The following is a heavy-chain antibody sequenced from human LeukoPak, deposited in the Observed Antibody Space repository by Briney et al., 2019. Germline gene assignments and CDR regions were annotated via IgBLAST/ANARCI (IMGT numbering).Heavy chain of an antibody. CDR1: RFTFSDYG. J-gene: IGHJ4*01. CDR3: AKELDYGGNSPFHY. V-gene: IGHV3-30*18. Sequence: GGSLRLSCTASRFTFSDYGMHWVRQAPGKGLEWVAFISFDGSNKYYADSVKGRFTISRDNSKNTLYLQMNSLRTEDTAVYYCAKELDYGGNSPFHYWGQELWSPSPQ. CDR2: ISFDGSNK. D-gene: IGHD4-23*01.